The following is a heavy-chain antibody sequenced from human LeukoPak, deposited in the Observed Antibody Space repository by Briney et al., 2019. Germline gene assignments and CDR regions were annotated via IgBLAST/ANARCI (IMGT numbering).Heavy chain of an antibody. V-gene: IGHV1-18*01. D-gene: IGHD1-7*01. CDR2: VGPYNRKT. J-gene: IGHJ4*02. CDR1: GYAFSSYG. CDR3: ARGAPRGVWNFYFDY. Sequence: GASVKVSCKASGYAFSSYGIGWVRQAPGQGLEWMGWVGPYNRKTNYSQKFQGRVTMTTDTSTNTAYLELRTLRSEDTAVNYCARGAPRGVWNFYFDYWGQGTLVTVSS.